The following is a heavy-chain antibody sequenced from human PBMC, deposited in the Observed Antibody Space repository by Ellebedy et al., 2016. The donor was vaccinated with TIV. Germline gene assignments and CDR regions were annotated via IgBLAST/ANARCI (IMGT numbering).Heavy chain of an antibody. CDR3: ARDMVQGMVARYLWFDY. CDR2: ISVYNGDT. V-gene: IGHV1-18*01. D-gene: IGHD1-26*01. Sequence: ASVKVSCKASGFTFTSFGISWVRQAPGHGLEWMGWISVYNGDTKYAQKLQGRVTMTTDTSTNTAYMELRSLRSDDTAVVYCARDMVQGMVARYLWFDYWGQGTLVTVSS. CDR1: GFTFTSFG. J-gene: IGHJ4*02.